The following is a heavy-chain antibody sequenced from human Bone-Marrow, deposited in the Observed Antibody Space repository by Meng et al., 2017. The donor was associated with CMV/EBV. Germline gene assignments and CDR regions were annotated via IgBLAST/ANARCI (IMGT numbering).Heavy chain of an antibody. CDR1: GFTFSDYY. V-gene: IGHV3-69-1*02. Sequence: GESLKISCAASGFTFSDYYMNWVRQAPGKGLEWVSSISSSSTIYYADSVKGRFTISRDNAKNSLYLQMNSLRAEDTAVYYCARHRSLDYWGQGTLVTVSS. CDR3: ARHRSLDY. J-gene: IGHJ4*02. CDR2: ISSSSTI.